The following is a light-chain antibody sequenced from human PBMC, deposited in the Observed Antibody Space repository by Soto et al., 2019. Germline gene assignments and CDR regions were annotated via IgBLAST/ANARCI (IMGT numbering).Light chain of an antibody. CDR1: QSISSW. J-gene: IGKJ1*01. CDR3: QQYNSYPWT. Sequence: DIQITQSPSTLSEPVADRPTSTSRASQSISSWLAWYQQKPGKAHKLLIYDASSLESGVPSRFSGSGSGTEFTLTISSLQPDDFATYCCQQYNSYPWTFGQGTKVDIK. V-gene: IGKV1-5*01. CDR2: DAS.